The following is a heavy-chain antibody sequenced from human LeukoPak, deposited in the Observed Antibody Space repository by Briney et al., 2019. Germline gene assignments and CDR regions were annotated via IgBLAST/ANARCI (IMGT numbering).Heavy chain of an antibody. D-gene: IGHD1-26*01. Sequence: ASVKVSCKASGYTFTTYGISWVRQAPGHGLEWVGYISGHGDDINYAENFQGRVTMTTDTSTSTAYMELGSLTSDDTAVYYCARDWDGRSDSFDPWGQGTLVTVSS. CDR1: GYTFTTYG. J-gene: IGHJ5*02. CDR3: ARDWDGRSDSFDP. CDR2: ISGHGDDI. V-gene: IGHV1-18*01.